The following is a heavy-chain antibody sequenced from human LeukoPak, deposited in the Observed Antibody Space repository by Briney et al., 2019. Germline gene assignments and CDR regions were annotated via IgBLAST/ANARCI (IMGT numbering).Heavy chain of an antibody. V-gene: IGHV4-39*07. D-gene: IGHD3-16*01. CDR2: IYYSGST. CDR3: ARGRYYDYVWGSIYYYYYMDV. CDR1: GGSISSSSYY. Sequence: SETLSLTCTVSGGSISSSSYYWGWIRQPPGKGLEWIGSIYYSGSTYYNPSLKSRVTISVDTSKNQFSLKLSSVTAADTAVYYCARGRYYDYVWGSIYYYYYMDVWGKGTTVTVSS. J-gene: IGHJ6*03.